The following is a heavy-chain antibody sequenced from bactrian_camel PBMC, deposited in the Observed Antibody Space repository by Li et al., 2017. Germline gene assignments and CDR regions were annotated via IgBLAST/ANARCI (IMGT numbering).Heavy chain of an antibody. Sequence: HVQLVESGGGSVQAGGSLRLSCVASGYRDSRKWMAWFRQPPGKEREGVAAIDSDGSTSYADSVKGRFTISEDNAKKTLYLQMNSLKPEDTAMYYCASEGSGVVDHTVVHGCPLGYWGQGTQVTVS. V-gene: IGHV3S26*01. J-gene: IGHJ6*01. CDR1: GYRDSRKW. CDR3: ASEGSGVVDHTVVHGCPLGY. CDR2: IDSDGST. D-gene: IGHD6*01.